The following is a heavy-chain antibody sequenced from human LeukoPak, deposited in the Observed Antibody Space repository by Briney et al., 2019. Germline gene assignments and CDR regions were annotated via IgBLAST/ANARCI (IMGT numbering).Heavy chain of an antibody. D-gene: IGHD3-16*02. CDR1: GFTFSSYS. CDR2: ISSSSSYI. CDR3: ARAVTFGGVIDTDY. Sequence: GGSLRLSCAASGFTFSSYSMNWVRQAPGKGLEWVSSISSSSSYIYYAGSVKGRFTISRDNAKNSLYLQMNSLRAEDTAVYYCARAVTFGGVIDTDYWGQGTLVTVSS. J-gene: IGHJ4*02. V-gene: IGHV3-21*01.